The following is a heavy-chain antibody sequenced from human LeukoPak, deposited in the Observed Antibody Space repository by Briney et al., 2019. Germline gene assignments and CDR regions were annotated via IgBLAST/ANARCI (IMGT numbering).Heavy chain of an antibody. J-gene: IGHJ3*02. CDR1: GFTFSSYG. Sequence: PGRSLRLSCAASGFTFSSYGMHWVRQAPGKGLEWVAVIWYDGSNKYYADSVKGRFTISRDNSKNTLYLQMNSLRAEDTAVYYCARDKQWLVPNDAFDIWGQGTMVTVSS. D-gene: IGHD6-19*01. CDR3: ARDKQWLVPNDAFDI. CDR2: IWYDGSNK. V-gene: IGHV3-33*01.